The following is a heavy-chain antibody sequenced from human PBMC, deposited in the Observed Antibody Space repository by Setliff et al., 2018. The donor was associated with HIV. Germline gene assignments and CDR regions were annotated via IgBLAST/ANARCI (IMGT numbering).Heavy chain of an antibody. CDR2: INPNSGGT. CDR1: GYTFTDYY. Sequence: GASVKVSCKASGYTFTDYYMHWVRQAPGQGLEWMGWINPNSGGTNYAQKFQGRVTMTRDTSISTAYMELSRVKSDDTAVYYCARGSGYTRSWVPGGSWGQGTMVTVSS. CDR3: ARGSGYTRSWVPGGS. D-gene: IGHD6-13*01. V-gene: IGHV1-2*02. J-gene: IGHJ3*01.